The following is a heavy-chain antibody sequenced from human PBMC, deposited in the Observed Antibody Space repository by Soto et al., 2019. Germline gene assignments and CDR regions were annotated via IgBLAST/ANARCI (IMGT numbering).Heavy chain of an antibody. CDR2: INPSGCST. CDR3: ARDEGSYGYYFDY. Sequence: ASVQVSCKASGYTFTSYYMHWVRQAPGQGLEWMGIINPSGCSTSYAQKFRGRVTMTWNTSTSTVYMELSSLKSEATSVYYCARDEGSYGYYFDYWGQGTLVTVSS. CDR1: GYTFTSYY. D-gene: IGHD5-18*01. J-gene: IGHJ4*02. V-gene: IGHV1-46*01.